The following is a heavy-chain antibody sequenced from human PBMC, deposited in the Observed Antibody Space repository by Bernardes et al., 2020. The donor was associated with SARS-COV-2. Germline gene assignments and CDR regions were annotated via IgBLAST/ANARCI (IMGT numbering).Heavy chain of an antibody. CDR3: TTDGKDGYNFMDV. CDR1: GFTFRDYA. CDR2: ISSKSYGETT. J-gene: IGHJ6*02. Sequence: SLILSCTASGFTFRDYAISWVRQAPGKGLEWVGFISSKSYGETTEYAASVKGRFTISRDDSKSIAYLQMTSLNTEDTAVYYCTTDGKDGYNFMDVWGQGTTVTVSS. V-gene: IGHV3-49*04. D-gene: IGHD5-12*01.